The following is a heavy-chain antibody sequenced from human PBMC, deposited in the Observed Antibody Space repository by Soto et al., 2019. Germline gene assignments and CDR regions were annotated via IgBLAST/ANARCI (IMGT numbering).Heavy chain of an antibody. CDR3: ASSHCGGDCYSYYYYGMDV. CDR1: GYTFTSYA. CDR2: INAGNGNT. J-gene: IGHJ6*02. Sequence: ASVKVSCKASGYTFTSYAMHWVRQAPGQRLEWMGWINAGNGNTKYSQKFQGRVTITRDTSASTAYMELSSLRSEDTAVYYCASSHCGGDCYSYYYYGMDVWGQGTTATV. V-gene: IGHV1-3*01. D-gene: IGHD2-21*02.